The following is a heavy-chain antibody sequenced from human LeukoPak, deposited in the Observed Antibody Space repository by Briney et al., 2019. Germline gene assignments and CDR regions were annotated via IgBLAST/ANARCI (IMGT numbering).Heavy chain of an antibody. Sequence: ASVKVPCKASGYTFTGYYMHWVRQAPGQGLEWMGWINPSSGDTHYAQSFQDKVTMTRDTSINTAYMELSRLISDDTAVYYCARGAGSGFDIWGQGTMVTVSS. CDR2: INPSSGDT. V-gene: IGHV1-2*02. CDR3: ARGAGSGFDI. J-gene: IGHJ3*02. D-gene: IGHD6-13*01. CDR1: GYTFTGYY.